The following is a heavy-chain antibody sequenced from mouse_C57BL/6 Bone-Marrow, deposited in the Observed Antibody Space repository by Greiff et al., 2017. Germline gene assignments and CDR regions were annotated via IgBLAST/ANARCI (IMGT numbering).Heavy chain of an antibody. CDR3: ARRWLLPYAMDY. J-gene: IGHJ4*01. CDR2: ISSGSSTI. CDR1: GFTFSDYG. Sequence: EVQLVESGGGLVKPGGSLKLSCAASGFTFSDYGMHWVRQAPEKGLEWVAYISSGSSTIYYADTVKGRFTISRDHAKNTLFLQMTSLRSEDTAMYYCARRWLLPYAMDYWGQGTSVTVSS. D-gene: IGHD2-3*01. V-gene: IGHV5-17*01.